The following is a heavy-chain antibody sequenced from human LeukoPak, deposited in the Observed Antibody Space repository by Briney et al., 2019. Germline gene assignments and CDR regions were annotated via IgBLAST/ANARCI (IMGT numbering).Heavy chain of an antibody. CDR3: AKDSTKGSGWYNY. V-gene: IGHV3-7*01. CDR2: IKQDGSNK. CDR1: GFTFSSYW. J-gene: IGHJ4*02. D-gene: IGHD6-19*01. Sequence: GGSLRLSCAASGFTFSSYWMNWVRQAPGKGLEWVANIKQDGSNKYYADSVKGRFTISRDNSKNTLYLQMNSLRAEDTAVYYCAKDSTKGSGWYNYWGQGTLVTVSS.